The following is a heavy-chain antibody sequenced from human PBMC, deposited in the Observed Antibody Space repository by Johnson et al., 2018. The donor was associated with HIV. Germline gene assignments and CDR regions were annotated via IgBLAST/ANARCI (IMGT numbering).Heavy chain of an antibody. CDR2: ISYDGSNK. Sequence: QVQLVESGGGVVQPGRSLRLSCAVSGFTFSSYAMHWVRQAPGKGLEWVAVISYDGSNKYYADSVKGRFTISRDNSKNTLYLQMNSLRAEDTAVYYCARDLSGSSTVLSDAFDIWGQGTMLTVSS. D-gene: IGHD1-26*01. V-gene: IGHV3-30*14. CDR1: GFTFSSYA. J-gene: IGHJ3*02. CDR3: ARDLSGSSTVLSDAFDI.